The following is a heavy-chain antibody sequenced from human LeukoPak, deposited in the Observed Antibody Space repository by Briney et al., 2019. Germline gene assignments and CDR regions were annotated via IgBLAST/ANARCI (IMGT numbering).Heavy chain of an antibody. CDR1: GGTFSSYA. Sequence: SVKVSCKASGGTFSSYAISWVRQALGQGLEWMGGIIPIFGTANYAQKFQGRVTIAADESTSTAYMELSSLRSEDTAVYYCATRVSPPYGDYTWFDPWGQGTLVTVSS. V-gene: IGHV1-69*13. J-gene: IGHJ5*02. CDR3: ATRVSPPYGDYTWFDP. D-gene: IGHD4-17*01. CDR2: IIPIFGTA.